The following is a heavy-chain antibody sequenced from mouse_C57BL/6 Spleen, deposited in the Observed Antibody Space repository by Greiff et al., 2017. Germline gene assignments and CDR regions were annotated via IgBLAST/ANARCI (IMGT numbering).Heavy chain of an antibody. J-gene: IGHJ2*01. CDR3: AREEGYGNSYYFDY. CDR2: INPGSGGT. V-gene: IGHV1-54*01. Sequence: VQLQQSGAELVRPGTSVTVSCKASGYAFTNYLIEWVKQRPGQGLEWIGVINPGSGGTNYNEKFKGKATLTADKSSSTAYMQLSSLTSEDSAVYFRAREEGYGNSYYFDYWGQGTTLTVSS. D-gene: IGHD2-1*01. CDR1: GYAFTNYL.